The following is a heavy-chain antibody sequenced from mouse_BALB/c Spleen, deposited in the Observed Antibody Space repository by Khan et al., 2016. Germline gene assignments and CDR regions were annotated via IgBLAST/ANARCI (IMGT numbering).Heavy chain of an antibody. CDR1: DYTFTSYW. CDR2: INPNTGYA. Sequence: QVQLQQSGAELAKPGASVKMSCKASDYTFTSYWMHWVKQRPGQGLEWIGYINPNTGYAAYNQKFQDKATLTTDKSSNTAYMEMNRLTSEDSAVYYCAYGNYPYYYAMDYWGQGTSVTVSS. D-gene: IGHD2-1*01. V-gene: IGHV1-7*01. J-gene: IGHJ4*01. CDR3: AYGNYPYYYAMDY.